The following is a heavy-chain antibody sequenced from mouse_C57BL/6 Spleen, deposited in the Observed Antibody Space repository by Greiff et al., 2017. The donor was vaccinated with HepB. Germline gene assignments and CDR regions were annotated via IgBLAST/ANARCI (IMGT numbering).Heavy chain of an antibody. CDR1: GFTFSDYG. CDR2: ISSGSSTI. V-gene: IGHV5-17*01. J-gene: IGHJ2*01. Sequence: EVKLMESGGGLVKPGGSLKLSCAASGFTFSDYGMHWVCQAPEKGLEWVAYISSGSSTIYYADTVKGRFTISRDNAKNTLFLQMTSLRSEDTAMYYCARLDGYYVDYWGQGTTLTVSS. CDR3: ARLDGYYVDY. D-gene: IGHD2-3*01.